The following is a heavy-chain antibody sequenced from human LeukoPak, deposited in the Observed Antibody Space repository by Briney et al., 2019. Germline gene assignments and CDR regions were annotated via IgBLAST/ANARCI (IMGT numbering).Heavy chain of an antibody. V-gene: IGHV3-53*01. D-gene: IGHD3-10*01. CDR3: ARLLWYDGMDV. Sequence: PSETLSLTCAVYGGSFSGYYWSWVRQAPGKGLEWVSVIYSGGSTYYADSVKGRFTISRDNSKNTLYLQMNSLRAEDTAVYYCARLLWYDGMDVWGQGTTVTVSS. CDR1: GGSFSGYY. J-gene: IGHJ6*02. CDR2: IYSGGST.